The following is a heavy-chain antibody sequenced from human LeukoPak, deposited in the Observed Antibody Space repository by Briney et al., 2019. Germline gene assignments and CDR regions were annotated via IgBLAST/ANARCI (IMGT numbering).Heavy chain of an antibody. D-gene: IGHD2-15*01. CDR3: ARLKGEVAASTDFDY. Sequence: SETLSLTCTVSGGSISSSSYYWGWIRQPPGKGREWIGSIYYSGSTYYNPSLKSRVTISVDTSKNQFSLKLSSVTAADTAVYYCARLKGEVAASTDFDYWGQGTLVTVSS. V-gene: IGHV4-39*01. J-gene: IGHJ4*02. CDR2: IYYSGST. CDR1: GGSISSSSYY.